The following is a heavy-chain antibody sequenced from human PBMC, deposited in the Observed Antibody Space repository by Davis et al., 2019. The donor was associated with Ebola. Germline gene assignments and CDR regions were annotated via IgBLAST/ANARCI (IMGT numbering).Heavy chain of an antibody. CDR2: INPNSGGT. J-gene: IGHJ6*03. V-gene: IGHV1-2*02. D-gene: IGHD1-7*01. CDR3: ARTGRLELLSYYYYMDV. Sequence: ASVKVSCKASGYTFTGYYMHWVRQAPGQGLEWMGWINPNSGGTNYAQKFQGRVTMTRDTSISTAYMELSRLRSDDTAVYYCARTGRLELLSYYYYMDVWGKGTTVTVSS. CDR1: GYTFTGYY.